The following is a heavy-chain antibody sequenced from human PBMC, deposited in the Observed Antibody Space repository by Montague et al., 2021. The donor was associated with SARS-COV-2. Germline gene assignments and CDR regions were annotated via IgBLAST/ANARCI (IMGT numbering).Heavy chain of an antibody. Sequence: SETLSLTCTVSGGSISSYYWGWIRQPAGKGLEWIGRIYTSGSTXXXPSXXXRVTMSVDTSKNQFSLKLSSVTAADTAVYYCAREAWFGDKTSASEYYGMDVWGQGTTVTVSS. CDR1: GGSISSYY. CDR2: IYTSGST. J-gene: IGHJ6*02. CDR3: AREAWFGDKTSASEYYGMDV. D-gene: IGHD3-10*01. V-gene: IGHV4-4*07.